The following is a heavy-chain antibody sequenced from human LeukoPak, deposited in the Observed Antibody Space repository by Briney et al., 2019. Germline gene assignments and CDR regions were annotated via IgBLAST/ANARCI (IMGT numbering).Heavy chain of an antibody. Sequence: GGSLRLSCAASGFTLSNYWMHWVRQAPGKGLEWVANINQDGGERYYVDSAKGRFTISRDNAKNSLYLQMNSLRAEDTAVYYCARDTAGFDYWGQGSLVTVSS. CDR3: ARDTAGFDY. D-gene: IGHD2-21*02. J-gene: IGHJ4*02. CDR2: INQDGGER. CDR1: GFTLSNYW. V-gene: IGHV3-7*03.